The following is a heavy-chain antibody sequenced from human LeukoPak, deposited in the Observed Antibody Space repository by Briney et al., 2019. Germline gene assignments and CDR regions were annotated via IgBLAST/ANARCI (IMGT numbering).Heavy chain of an antibody. CDR3: ARGRLLWFGEYNYFDY. D-gene: IGHD3-10*01. Sequence: PSETLSLTCAVYGGSFSGYYWSWIRQPPGKGLEWVGAVYHSGSTSGSIFYNPSLKSRVTISVDTSKNQFSLKLSSVTAADTAVYYCARGRLLWFGEYNYFDYWGQGTLVTVSS. V-gene: IGHV4-34*01. CDR2: VYHSGST. J-gene: IGHJ4*02. CDR1: GGSFSGYY.